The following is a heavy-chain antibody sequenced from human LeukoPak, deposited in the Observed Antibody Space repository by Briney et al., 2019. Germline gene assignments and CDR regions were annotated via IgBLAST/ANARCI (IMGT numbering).Heavy chain of an antibody. D-gene: IGHD5-12*01. J-gene: IGHJ4*02. V-gene: IGHV3-7*01. CDR3: ARDGEWLRFDYFDY. Sequence: PGGSLRLSCAASGFTFSNYWMTWVRQAPGKGLEWVANIKQDGSEKYYVDSVKGRFTISRDNAKNSLYLQMNSLRAEDTAVYYCARDGEWLRFDYFDYWGQGTLVTVSS. CDR2: IKQDGSEK. CDR1: GFTFSNYW.